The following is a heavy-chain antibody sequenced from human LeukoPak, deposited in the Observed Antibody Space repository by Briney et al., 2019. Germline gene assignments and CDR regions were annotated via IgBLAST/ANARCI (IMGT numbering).Heavy chain of an antibody. CDR1: GGSISNYY. CDR2: IYYSGIT. CDR3: ARQTYYYDSSGYPADY. Sequence: SETLSLTCTVSGGSISNYYWSWIRQPPGKGLEWIGYIYYSGITNYNPSLKSRVTLSVDRSKNQFSLKLSSVTAADTAVYYCARQTYYYDSSGYPADYWGQGTLVTVSS. V-gene: IGHV4-59*01. J-gene: IGHJ4*02. D-gene: IGHD3-22*01.